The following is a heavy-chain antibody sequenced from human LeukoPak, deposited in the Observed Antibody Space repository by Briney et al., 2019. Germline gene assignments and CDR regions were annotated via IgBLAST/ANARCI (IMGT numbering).Heavy chain of an antibody. Sequence: GGSLRLSCAASGFTFSSYGMHWVRQAPGKGLEWVAVISYDGSNKYYADSVKGRFTISRDNSKNTLYLQMNSLRAEDTAVYYCAKYKARGGSYYFDYWGQGTLVTVSS. CDR2: ISYDGSNK. J-gene: IGHJ4*02. CDR1: GFTFSSYG. V-gene: IGHV3-30*18. CDR3: AKYKARGGSYYFDY. D-gene: IGHD3-16*01.